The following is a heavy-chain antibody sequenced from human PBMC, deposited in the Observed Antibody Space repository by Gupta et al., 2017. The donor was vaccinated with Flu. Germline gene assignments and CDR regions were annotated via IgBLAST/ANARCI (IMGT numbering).Heavy chain of an antibody. J-gene: IGHJ4*02. CDR1: GGSISSSSYY. Sequence: QLQLQESGPGLVKPSETLSLTCTVSGGSISSSSYYWGWIRQPPGKGLEWIGSIYYSGSTYYNPSLKSRVTISVDTSKNQFSLKLSSVTAADTAVYYCARKTTVLIGVGATTSFDYWGQGTLVTVSS. CDR3: ARKTTVLIGVGATTSFDY. V-gene: IGHV4-39*01. CDR2: IYYSGST. D-gene: IGHD1-26*01.